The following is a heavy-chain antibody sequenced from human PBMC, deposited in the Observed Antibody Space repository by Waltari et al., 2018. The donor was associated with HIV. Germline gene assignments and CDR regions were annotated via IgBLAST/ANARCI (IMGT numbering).Heavy chain of an antibody. Sequence: QVQLVQSAAEVKKPGASVEVSCKASGYTSTSHPIHWVRLAPGQRLERMGWINTGNDNTEYSQKFQGRVTIARDTSASTAYMELSSLTSEDTAIYYCARKGAAGFFYFDCWGQGTLVTVSS. CDR2: INTGNDNT. J-gene: IGHJ4*02. D-gene: IGHD2-15*01. CDR1: GYTSTSHP. V-gene: IGHV1-3*04. CDR3: ARKGAAGFFYFDC.